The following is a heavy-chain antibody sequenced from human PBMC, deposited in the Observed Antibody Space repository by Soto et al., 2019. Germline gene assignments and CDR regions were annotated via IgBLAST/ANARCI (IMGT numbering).Heavy chain of an antibody. J-gene: IGHJ6*02. CDR3: ARGGSVAGNYYYYGMDV. V-gene: IGHV3-20*04. Sequence: ESGGGVVRPGGSLRLSCAASGFTFDDYGMSWVRQAPGKGLEWVSGINWNGDSTGYADSVKGRFTISRDNAKNSLYLQMNSLRAEDTALYYCARGGSVAGNYYYYGMDVWGQGTTVTVSS. CDR1: GFTFDDYG. D-gene: IGHD6-19*01. CDR2: INWNGDST.